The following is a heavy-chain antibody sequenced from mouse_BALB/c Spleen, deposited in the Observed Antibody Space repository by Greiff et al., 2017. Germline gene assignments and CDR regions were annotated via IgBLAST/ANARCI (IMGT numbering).Heavy chain of an antibody. CDR3: AREGGNPYYYFDY. D-gene: IGHD1-1*02. J-gene: IGHJ2*01. V-gene: IGHV1-80*01. Sequence: VQLQQSGAELVRPGSSVKISCKASGYAFSSYWMNWVKQRPGQGLEWIGQIYPGDGDTNYNGKFKGKATLTADKSSSTAYMQLSSLTSEDSAVYFCAREGGNPYYYFDYWGQGTTLTVSS. CDR1: GYAFSSYW. CDR2: IYPGDGDT.